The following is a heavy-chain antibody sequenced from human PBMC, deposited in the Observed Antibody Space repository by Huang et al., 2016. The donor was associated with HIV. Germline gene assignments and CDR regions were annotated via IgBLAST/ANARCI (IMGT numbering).Heavy chain of an antibody. J-gene: IGHJ3*02. CDR2: IKKDGSEV. Sequence: MRWVRQAPGKGLEWVADIKKDGSEVKYADSVKGRFTISRDHAQDSVYLQLNILRDEDTAVYYCARIRRALVGADRYDAFDIWGQGTVVIVSA. V-gene: IGHV3-7*01. D-gene: IGHD1-26*01. CDR3: ARIRRALVGADRYDAFDI.